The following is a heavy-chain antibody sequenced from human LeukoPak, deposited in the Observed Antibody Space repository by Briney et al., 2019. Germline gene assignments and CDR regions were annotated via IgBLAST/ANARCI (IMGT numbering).Heavy chain of an antibody. J-gene: IGHJ5*02. V-gene: IGHV3-30-3*01. CDR1: GFTFSSYA. CDR2: ISYDGSNK. Sequence: GGSLRLSCAASGFTFSSYAMHWVRQAPGKGLEWVAVISYDGSNKYYADSVKGRFTFSRDNSKNTLYLQMNSLRAEDTAVYYCARDPAAIGVRDWFDPWGQGTLVTVSS. D-gene: IGHD2-2*02. CDR3: ARDPAAIGVRDWFDP.